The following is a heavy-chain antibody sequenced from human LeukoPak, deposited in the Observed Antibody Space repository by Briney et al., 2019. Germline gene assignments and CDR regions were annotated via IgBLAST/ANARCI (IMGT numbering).Heavy chain of an antibody. CDR2: ISSSSSYI. V-gene: IGHV3-21*01. CDR1: GFTFSSYS. D-gene: IGHD2-15*01. J-gene: IGHJ4*02. Sequence: PGGSLRLSCAASGFTFSSYSMNWVRQAPGKGLEWVSSISSSSSYICYADSVKGRFTISRDNAKNSLYLQMNSLRAEDTAVYYCARIPYCSGGSCADYWGQGTLVTVSS. CDR3: ARIPYCSGGSCADY.